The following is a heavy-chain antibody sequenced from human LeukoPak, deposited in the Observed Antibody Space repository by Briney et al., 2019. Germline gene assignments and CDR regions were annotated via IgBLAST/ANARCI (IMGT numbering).Heavy chain of an antibody. J-gene: IGHJ6*02. Sequence: SVKVSCKASGGTFRSYAISWVRQAPGQGLEWMGGIIPIFGTANYAQKFQGRVTITADESTSTAYMELSSLRSEDTAVYCCARDSVVVVAASYYYYYGMDVWGQGTTVTVSS. D-gene: IGHD2-15*01. CDR2: IIPIFGTA. V-gene: IGHV1-69*13. CDR3: ARDSVVVVAASYYYYYGMDV. CDR1: GGTFRSYA.